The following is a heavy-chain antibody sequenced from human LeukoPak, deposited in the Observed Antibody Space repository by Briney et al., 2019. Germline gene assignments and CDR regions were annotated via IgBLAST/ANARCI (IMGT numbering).Heavy chain of an antibody. CDR2: ISGSGPST. V-gene: IGHV3-23*01. CDR1: GFTFSRHA. CDR3: AKERDGSGSYSYFDY. D-gene: IGHD3-10*01. J-gene: IGHJ4*02. Sequence: GGSLRLSCAASGFTFSRHAMSWVRQAPGKGLEWVSAISGSGPSTYYEDSVKGRFTISRDNTKNTLFLQMNSLRADDTAVYHCAKERDGSGSYSYFDYWGQGTLVTVSS.